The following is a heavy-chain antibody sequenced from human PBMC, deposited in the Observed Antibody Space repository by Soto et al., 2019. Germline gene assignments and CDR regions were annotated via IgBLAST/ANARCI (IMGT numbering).Heavy chain of an antibody. V-gene: IGHV1-18*01. CDR3: ARDRGVAPPVAGNTHYYYYMDV. D-gene: IGHD6-19*01. Sequence: QDQLVQSGAEVKKPGASVTVSCKASGYSFTNYGVTWVRQAPGQGLEWMGWIRAFNGNTHYAQNLQGRGTMTTDAYTSTAYMELRSLRSDDTAVYYCARDRGVAPPVAGNTHYYYYMDVWGKGTTVTVSS. J-gene: IGHJ6*03. CDR2: IRAFNGNT. CDR1: GYSFTNYG.